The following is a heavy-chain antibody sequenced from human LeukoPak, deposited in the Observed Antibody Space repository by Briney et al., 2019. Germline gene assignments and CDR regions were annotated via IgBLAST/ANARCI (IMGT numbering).Heavy chain of an antibody. CDR3: ARGSSGSYRVGYYYYYMDV. D-gene: IGHD1-26*01. V-gene: IGHV3-30*02. CDR1: GFTFSNFG. J-gene: IGHJ6*03. CDR2: IRYDGSNK. Sequence: GGSLRLSCAASGFTFSNFGMHWVRQAPGKGLEWVAFIRYDGSNKHYADSVKGRFTISRDNSKNTLYLQMGSLRAEDMAVYYCARGSSGSYRVGYYYYYMDVWGKGTTVTVSS.